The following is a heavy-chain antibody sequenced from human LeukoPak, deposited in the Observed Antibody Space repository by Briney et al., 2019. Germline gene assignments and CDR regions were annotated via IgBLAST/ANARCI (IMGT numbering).Heavy chain of an antibody. V-gene: IGHV3-48*03. CDR2: ISSSGSTI. CDR1: GFTFSSYE. Sequence: GGSLRLSCAASGFTFSSYEMNWVRQAPGKGLKWVSYISSSGSTIYYADSVKGRFTISRDNAKNSLYLQMNSLRAEDTAVYYCARWYSSSWYTPYFDYWGQGTLVTVSS. D-gene: IGHD6-13*01. CDR3: ARWYSSSWYTPYFDY. J-gene: IGHJ4*02.